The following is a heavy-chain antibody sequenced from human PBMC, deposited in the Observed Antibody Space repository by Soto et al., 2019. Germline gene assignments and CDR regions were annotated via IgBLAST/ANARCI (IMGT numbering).Heavy chain of an antibody. J-gene: IGHJ5*02. CDR3: ARHYSSGSRNWFDP. Sequence: TLSLTCSVSGGSINSSSYFWGWARQPPGKGLEWIGSIYYSGSTYYNPSLRSRVTISVDTSKNQFSLKLSSVTAADTAVFYCARHYSSGSRNWFDPWGQGTLVTVSS. D-gene: IGHD6-19*01. CDR2: IYYSGST. V-gene: IGHV4-39*01. CDR1: GGSINSSSYF.